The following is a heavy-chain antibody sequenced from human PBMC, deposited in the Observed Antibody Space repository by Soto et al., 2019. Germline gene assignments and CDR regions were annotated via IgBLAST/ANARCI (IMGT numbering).Heavy chain of an antibody. V-gene: IGHV1-2*04. J-gene: IGHJ6*02. CDR1: GYTFTGYY. CDR3: ARSEYYDXWSGYFSGYYYYYGMDV. Sequence: ASVKVSCKASGYTFTGYYMHWVRQAPGQGLEWMGWINPNSGGTNYAQKFQGWVTMARDTSISTAYMELSRLRSDDTAVYYCARSEYYDXWSGYFSGYYYYYGMDVWGQGTTVTVSS. CDR2: INPNSGGT. D-gene: IGHD3-3*01.